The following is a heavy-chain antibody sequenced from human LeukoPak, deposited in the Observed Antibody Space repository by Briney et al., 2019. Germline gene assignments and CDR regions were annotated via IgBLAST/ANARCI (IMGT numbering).Heavy chain of an antibody. V-gene: IGHV1-69*04. Sequence: SVKVSCKASGGTFSSYAISWVRQAPGQGLEWMGRIIPILGIANYAQKFQGRVTITAGKSTSAAYMELSSLRSEDTAVYYCARSLAQDYYYYYGMDVWGQGTTVTVSS. CDR1: GGTFSSYA. CDR2: IIPILGIA. CDR3: ARSLAQDYYYYYGMDV. J-gene: IGHJ6*02.